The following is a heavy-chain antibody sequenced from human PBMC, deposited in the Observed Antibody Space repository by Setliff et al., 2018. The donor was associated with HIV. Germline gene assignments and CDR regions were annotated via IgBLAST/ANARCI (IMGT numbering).Heavy chain of an antibody. Sequence: SLTCTVSGGSISSSYWSWIRQPAGKGLEWIGRIHTSGNTNYSPSLKSRVNMSVDTSKNHFSLNLRSVTAADTAVYYCAREGGTDRYFDYWGQGTPVTVSS. CDR2: IHTSGNT. J-gene: IGHJ4*02. V-gene: IGHV4-4*07. CDR1: GGSISSSY. D-gene: IGHD3-16*01. CDR3: AREGGTDRYFDY.